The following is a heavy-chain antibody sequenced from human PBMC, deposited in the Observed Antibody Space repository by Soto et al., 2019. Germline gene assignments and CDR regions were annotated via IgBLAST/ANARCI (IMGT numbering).Heavy chain of an antibody. CDR3: ARGKLGGASI. Sequence: QVQLQQWGAGLLKPSETLSLSCGVYGGSFSGNYWSWIRQPPEKGLEWIGEINPSGNTNFNPSLKSRLTMLLDTSKNQFSLRLSAVTAADTAVYYCARGKLGGASIWGQGTLVTVSS. CDR2: INPSGNT. J-gene: IGHJ4*02. V-gene: IGHV4-34*01. CDR1: GGSFSGNY. D-gene: IGHD3-16*01.